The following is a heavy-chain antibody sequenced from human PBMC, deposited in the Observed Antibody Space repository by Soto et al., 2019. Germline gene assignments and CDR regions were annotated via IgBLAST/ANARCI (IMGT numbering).Heavy chain of an antibody. CDR1: GVTVSESY. V-gene: IGHV3-53*01. J-gene: IGHJ6*02. CDR2: IYAGGAT. D-gene: IGHD5-18*01. CDR3: AKDMSAMVTGMDV. Sequence: GGSLRLSCAASGVTVSESYMRWVRQAPGKGLEWVSVIYAGGATYYADSVKGRFTVSRDNSKNIVYLQMDSLRDADTAVYYCAKDMSAMVTGMDVWGQGTTVTVSS.